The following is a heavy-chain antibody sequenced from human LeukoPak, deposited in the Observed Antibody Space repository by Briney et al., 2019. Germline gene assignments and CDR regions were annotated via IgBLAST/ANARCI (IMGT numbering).Heavy chain of an antibody. CDR1: GFTFSDYY. D-gene: IGHD3-10*01. J-gene: IGHJ4*02. CDR2: ISSSGSTI. Sequence: GGSLRLSCAASGFTFSDYYMSWIRQAPGKGLEWVSYISSSGSTIYYADSVKGRFTISRDNAKNSLYLQMNSLRAEDTAVYYCARDSREWFGESNLYYFDYWGQGTLVTVSS. V-gene: IGHV3-11*04. CDR3: ARDSREWFGESNLYYFDY.